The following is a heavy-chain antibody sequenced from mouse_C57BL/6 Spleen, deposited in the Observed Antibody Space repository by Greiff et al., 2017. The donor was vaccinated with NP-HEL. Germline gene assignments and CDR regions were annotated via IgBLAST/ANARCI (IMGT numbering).Heavy chain of an antibody. CDR3: ARGYFDV. V-gene: IGHV5-17*01. Sequence: EVKLVESGGGLVKPGGSLKLSCAASGFTFSDYGMHWVRQAPEKGLEWVAYISSGSSTIYYADTVKGRFTISRDNAKNTLFLQRTSLRSEDTAMYYCARGYFDVWGTGTTVTVSS. J-gene: IGHJ1*03. CDR2: ISSGSSTI. CDR1: GFTFSDYG.